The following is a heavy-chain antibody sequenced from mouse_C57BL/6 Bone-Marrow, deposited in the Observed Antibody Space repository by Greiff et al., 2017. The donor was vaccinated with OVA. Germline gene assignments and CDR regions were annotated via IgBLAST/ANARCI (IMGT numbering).Heavy chain of an antibody. CDR1: GFNIKDYY. CDR2: IDPEDGET. J-gene: IGHJ3*01. V-gene: IGHV14-2*01. CDR3: ARLVTTGWFAY. D-gene: IGHD2-2*01. Sequence: DVKLQESGAELVKPGASVKLSCTASGFNIKDYYMHWVKQRTEQGLEWIGRIDPEDGETKYAPKFQGKATITADTSSNTAYLQLSSLTSEDTAVYYCARLVTTGWFAYWGQGTLVTVSA.